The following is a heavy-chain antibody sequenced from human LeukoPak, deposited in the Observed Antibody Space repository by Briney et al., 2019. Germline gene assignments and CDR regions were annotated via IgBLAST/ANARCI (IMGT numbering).Heavy chain of an antibody. J-gene: IGHJ6*02. CDR3: ARDPGPNYYYGMDV. CDR2: IYYSGST. CDR1: GGSISSYY. V-gene: IGHV4-59*01. Sequence: SETLSLNCTVSGGSISSYYWSWIRQPPGKGLEWIGYIYYSGSTNYNPSLKSRVTISVDTSKNQFSLKLSSVTAADTAVYYCARDPGPNYYYGMDVWGQGTTVTVSS.